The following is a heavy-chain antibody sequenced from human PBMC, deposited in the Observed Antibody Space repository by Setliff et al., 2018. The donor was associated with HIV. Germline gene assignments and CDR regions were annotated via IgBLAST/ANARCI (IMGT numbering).Heavy chain of an antibody. V-gene: IGHV3-23*01. J-gene: IGHJ5*02. CDR3: TRGQRLTIFGVVIRRDWFDP. Sequence: PGGSLRLSCAASGVSFNNYAMSWVRQAPGKGLEWVSAISGGGGGTNYADSVRGRFTISRDNSNNTLYLHMNNLRADDTAVYYCTRGQRLTIFGVVIRRDWFDPWGQGTLVTVSP. CDR2: ISGGGGGT. D-gene: IGHD3-3*01. CDR1: GVSFNNYA.